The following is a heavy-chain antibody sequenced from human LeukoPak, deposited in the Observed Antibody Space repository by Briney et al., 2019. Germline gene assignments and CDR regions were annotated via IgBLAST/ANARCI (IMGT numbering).Heavy chain of an antibody. J-gene: IGHJ4*02. CDR3: AKDGYSYGYLRD. CDR1: GFTFSSYA. D-gene: IGHD5-18*01. Sequence: GGSLRLSCAASGFTFSSYAMSWVRQAPGKGLEWVSAISGSGGTTYYAGSVKGRFTISRDNSKNTLFLQMNSLRAEDTAAYYCAKDGYSYGYLRDWGQGTLVTVSS. CDR2: ISGSGGTT. V-gene: IGHV3-23*01.